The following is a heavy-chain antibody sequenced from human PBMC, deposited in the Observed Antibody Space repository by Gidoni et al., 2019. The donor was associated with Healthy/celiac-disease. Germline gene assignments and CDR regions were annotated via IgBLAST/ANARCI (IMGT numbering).Heavy chain of an antibody. J-gene: IGHJ4*02. Sequence: EVQLVESGGGLVQPGGSLRLSCAASGFTFSDHYMDWVRQAPGKGLEWVGRTRNKANSYTTEYAASVKGRFTISRDDSKNSLYLQMNSLKTEDTAVYYCARAGYSGYDFDYWGQGTLVTVSS. CDR3: ARAGYSGYDFDY. CDR2: TRNKANSYTT. V-gene: IGHV3-72*01. D-gene: IGHD5-12*01. CDR1: GFTFSDHY.